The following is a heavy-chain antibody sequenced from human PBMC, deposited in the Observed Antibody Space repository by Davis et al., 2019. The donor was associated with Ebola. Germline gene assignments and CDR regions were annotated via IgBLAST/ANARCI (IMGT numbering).Heavy chain of an antibody. CDR2: IYYSGST. J-gene: IGHJ4*02. CDR3: ARGAGGTSDF. CDR1: GGSISSYY. Sequence: GSLRLSCTVSGGSISSYYWSWIRQPPGKGLEWIGYIYYSGSTNYNPSLKSRVTISVDTSKNQFSLKLSSVTAADTAVYYCARGAGGTSDFWGQGTLVTVSS. D-gene: IGHD4-23*01. V-gene: IGHV4-59*01.